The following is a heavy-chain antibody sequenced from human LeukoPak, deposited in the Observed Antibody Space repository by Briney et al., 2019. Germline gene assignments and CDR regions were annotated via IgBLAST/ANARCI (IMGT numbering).Heavy chain of an antibody. CDR2: IYYSGST. Sequence: SETLSLTCTVSGGSISSVYWSWLRQPPGKGLEWIGYIYYSGSTYYNPSLKSRVTISVDTSKNQFSLKLSSVTAADTAVYYCARRHYYDSSGYYTEYWGQGTLVTVSS. CDR3: ARRHYYDSSGYYTEY. V-gene: IGHV4-59*08. CDR1: GGSISSVY. D-gene: IGHD3-22*01. J-gene: IGHJ4*02.